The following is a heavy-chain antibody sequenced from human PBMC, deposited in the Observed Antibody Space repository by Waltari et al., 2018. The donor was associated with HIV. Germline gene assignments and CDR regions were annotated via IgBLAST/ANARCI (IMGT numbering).Heavy chain of an antibody. CDR2: IYYSGST. CDR3: ARLFTIFGVVSMGWFDY. J-gene: IGHJ4*02. D-gene: IGHD3-3*01. Sequence: QVQLQESGPGLVKPSQTLSLTCTVSGGSISSGGYYWSWIRQHPGKGLEWIGYIYYSGSTYYNPSLKSRVTISVDTSKNQFSLKLSSVTAADTAVYYCARLFTIFGVVSMGWFDYWGQGTLVTVSS. V-gene: IGHV4-31*03. CDR1: GGSISSGGYY.